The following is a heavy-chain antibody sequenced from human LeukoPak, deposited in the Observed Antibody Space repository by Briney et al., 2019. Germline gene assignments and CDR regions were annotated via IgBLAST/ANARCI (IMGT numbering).Heavy chain of an antibody. V-gene: IGHV3-30-3*01. D-gene: IGHD1-26*01. CDR1: GFTFSSST. Sequence: PGRSLRLSCAASGFTFSSSTMHWVRQAPGKGLEWVAVISYDGSNKYYADSVKGRFTISRDNSKNTLYLQMNSLRAEDTAVYYCARGRNSGSYYGAFDIWGQGTMVTVSS. J-gene: IGHJ3*02. CDR2: ISYDGSNK. CDR3: ARGRNSGSYYGAFDI.